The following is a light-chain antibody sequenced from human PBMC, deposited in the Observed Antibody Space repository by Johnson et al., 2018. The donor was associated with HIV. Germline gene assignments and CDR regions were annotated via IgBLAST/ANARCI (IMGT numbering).Light chain of an antibody. CDR1: SSNLGNNY. CDR3: GSWDSSLSAGGV. CDR2: DNN. V-gene: IGLV1-51*01. J-gene: IGLJ1*01. Sequence: VLTQPPSVSAAPGQKVTISCSGSSSNLGNNYVSWYQQLPGTAPKLLIYDNNKRPSGIPDRFSGSKSGTSATLGITGLQTGDEADYYCGSWDSSLSAGGVFGTGTKVTVL.